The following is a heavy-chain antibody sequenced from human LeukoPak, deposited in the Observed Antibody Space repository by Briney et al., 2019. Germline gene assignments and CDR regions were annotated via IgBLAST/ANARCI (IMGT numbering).Heavy chain of an antibody. Sequence: ASVKVSCKASGYTFTSYGISWVRQAPGQGLEWMGWISAYNGNTNYAQKLQGRVTMTTDTSTSTAYMELRSLRSDDTAVYYCARDQIRDGWFGEYVGAFDIWGQGTMVTVSS. J-gene: IGHJ3*02. CDR1: GYTFTSYG. D-gene: IGHD3-10*01. CDR3: ARDQIRDGWFGEYVGAFDI. CDR2: ISAYNGNT. V-gene: IGHV1-18*01.